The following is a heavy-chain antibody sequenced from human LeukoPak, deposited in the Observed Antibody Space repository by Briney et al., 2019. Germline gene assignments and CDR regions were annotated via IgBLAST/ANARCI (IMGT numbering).Heavy chain of an antibody. Sequence: GASVKVSCKTSGYTFTNYYMHWVRQAPGQGLEWMGIINPSGSSTSYAQKFQGRVTLTRDTPTSTVYMEQSSLRSEDTAVYYCARDVVGAIDYWGQGTLVTVSS. V-gene: IGHV1-46*01. CDR2: INPSGSST. J-gene: IGHJ4*02. CDR3: ARDVVGAIDY. CDR1: GYTFTNYY. D-gene: IGHD1-26*01.